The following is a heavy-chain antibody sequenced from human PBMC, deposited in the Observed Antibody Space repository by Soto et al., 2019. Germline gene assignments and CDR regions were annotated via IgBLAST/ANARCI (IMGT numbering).Heavy chain of an antibody. CDR1: GYSFGLYY. Sequence: QIQLMQSGAEVRKPGASVRVSCKVSGYSFGLYYINWIRQAPGEGPEWMGWISPNSGATSYAQKYEGRVTITRDTSITTVFMELTSLTSDDTAVYFCARGGSWYDFWGQGTPVTVS. J-gene: IGHJ4*02. CDR2: ISPNSGAT. V-gene: IGHV1-2*02. D-gene: IGHD6-13*01. CDR3: ARGGSWYDF.